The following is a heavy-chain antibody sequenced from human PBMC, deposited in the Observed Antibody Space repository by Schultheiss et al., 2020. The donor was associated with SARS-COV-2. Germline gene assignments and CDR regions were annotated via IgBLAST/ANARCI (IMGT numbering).Heavy chain of an antibody. CDR1: GFTFSSYW. Sequence: GGSLRLSCAASGFTFSSYWMSWVRQAPGKGLEWVSGISWNSGSIGYADSVKGRFTISRDNSKNTLYLQMNSLRAEDTAVYYCAKGSGDITMVRGVIITSYYYYYMDVWGKGTTVTVSS. D-gene: IGHD3-10*01. CDR3: AKGSGDITMVRGVIITSYYYYYMDV. CDR2: ISWNSGSI. J-gene: IGHJ6*03. V-gene: IGHV3-23*01.